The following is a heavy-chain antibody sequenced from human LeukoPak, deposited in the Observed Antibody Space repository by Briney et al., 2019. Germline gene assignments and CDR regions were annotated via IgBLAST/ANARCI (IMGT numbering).Heavy chain of an antibody. CDR1: GFTFSSYW. V-gene: IGHV3-7*01. Sequence: GGSLRLSCAAPGFTFSSYWMSWVRQAPGKGLEGVANIKQDGSEKYYVDSVKGRFTISRDNAKNSLYLQMNSLRAEDTAVYYCARDGHYDFWSGYYGPIDYWGQGTLVTVSS. D-gene: IGHD3-3*01. CDR2: IKQDGSEK. J-gene: IGHJ4*02. CDR3: ARDGHYDFWSGYYGPIDY.